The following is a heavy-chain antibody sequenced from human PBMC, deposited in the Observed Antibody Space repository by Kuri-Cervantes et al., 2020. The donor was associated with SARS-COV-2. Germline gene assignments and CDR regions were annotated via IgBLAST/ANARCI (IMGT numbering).Heavy chain of an antibody. V-gene: IGHV3-30-3*01. Sequence: GGSLRLSCAASGFTFSSYAMHGARQAPGKGLEWVAVISYDGSNKYYADSVKGRFTISRDNSKNTLYLQMNSLRAEDTAVYYCARDFFTMGRRGVDIWGQGTMVTVSS. CDR3: ARDFFTMGRRGVDI. CDR2: ISYDGSNK. D-gene: IGHD3-10*01. J-gene: IGHJ3*02. CDR1: GFTFSSYA.